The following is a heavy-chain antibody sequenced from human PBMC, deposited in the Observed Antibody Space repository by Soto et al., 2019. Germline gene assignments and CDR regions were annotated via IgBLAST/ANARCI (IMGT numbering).Heavy chain of an antibody. CDR2: IKSKTDGGTT. CDR3: TTDHVGAYYDFWSGYHDTLYFDY. V-gene: IGHV3-15*01. Sequence: GGSLRLSCAASGFTFSNAWMSWVHPAPGKGLEWVGRIKSKTDGGTTDYAAPVKGRFTISRDDSKNTLYLQMNSLKTEDTAVYYCTTDHVGAYYDFWSGYHDTLYFDYWGQGTLVTVSS. J-gene: IGHJ4*02. D-gene: IGHD3-3*01. CDR1: GFTFSNAW.